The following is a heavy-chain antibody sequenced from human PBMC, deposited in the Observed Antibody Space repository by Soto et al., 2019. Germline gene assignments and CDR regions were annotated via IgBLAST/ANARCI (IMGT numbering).Heavy chain of an antibody. CDR3: ARGYCSGGSCYSYYYYGMDV. D-gene: IGHD2-15*01. CDR2: TYYRSKWYN. J-gene: IGHJ6*02. Sequence: KQSQTLSLTCAISGDSVSSNSAAWNWIRQSPSRGLEWLGRTYYRSKWYNDYAVSMKSRITINPDTSKNQFSLQLNSVTPEDTAVYYCARGYCSGGSCYSYYYYGMDVWGQGTTVTVAS. CDR1: GDSVSSNSAA. V-gene: IGHV6-1*01.